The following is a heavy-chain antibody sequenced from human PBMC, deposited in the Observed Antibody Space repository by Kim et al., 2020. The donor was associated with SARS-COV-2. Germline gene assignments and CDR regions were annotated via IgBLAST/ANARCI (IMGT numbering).Heavy chain of an antibody. V-gene: IGHV3-23*01. CDR3: AKDFTPYYYDSSGYYGAGYFDF. J-gene: IGHJ4*02. CDR2: IRGSGGST. D-gene: IGHD3-22*01. Sequence: GGSLRLSCAASGFTFSSYAMSWVRQAPGKGLEWVSAIRGSGGSTYYADSVKGRFTISRDNSKNTLYLQMNSLRAEDTAVHYCAKDFTPYYYDSSGYYGAGYFDFWGRGTLVTVSS. CDR1: GFTFSSYA.